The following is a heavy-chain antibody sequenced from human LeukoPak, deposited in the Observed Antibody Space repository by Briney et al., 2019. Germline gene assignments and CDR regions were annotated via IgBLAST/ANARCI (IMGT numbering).Heavy chain of an antibody. D-gene: IGHD5-24*01. V-gene: IGHV3-7*01. CDR2: IKEDGTEK. CDR3: ARGRWSDY. CDR1: GFTFSAYW. J-gene: IGHJ4*02. Sequence: GGSLRLSCAASGFTFSAYWMTWVRQAPGKGLEWVANIKEDGTEKNYVDSVKGRFTISRDNVKKSLYLEMNSLRAEDTAVYYCARGRWSDYWGQGTQVTVFS.